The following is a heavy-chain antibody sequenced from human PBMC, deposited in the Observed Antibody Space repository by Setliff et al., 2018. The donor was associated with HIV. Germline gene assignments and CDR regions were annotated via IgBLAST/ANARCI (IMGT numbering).Heavy chain of an antibody. D-gene: IGHD2-21*02. CDR2: TRNKTKNYTT. Sequence: GGSLRLSCAASGVIFNNLWMHWVRQVPGKGLVWIGRTRNKTKNYTTEYAASVIGRFTISRDDSKNSLYLQMNSLKTEDTAVYYCTPIHNYTDHCPDSWGQGTLVTVSS. J-gene: IGHJ5*01. CDR3: TPIHNYTDHCPDS. CDR1: GVIFNNLW. V-gene: IGHV3-72*01.